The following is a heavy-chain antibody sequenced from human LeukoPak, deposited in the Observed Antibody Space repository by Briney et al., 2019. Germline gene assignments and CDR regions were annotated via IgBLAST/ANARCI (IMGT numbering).Heavy chain of an antibody. Sequence: SVKVSCKASGGTFSSYAISWVRQAPGQGLEWMGGIIPIFGTANCAQKFQGRVTITTDESTSTAYMELSSLRSEDKAVYYCARRPYYYDSSGYPYWGQGTLVTVSS. J-gene: IGHJ4*02. D-gene: IGHD3-22*01. CDR1: GGTFSSYA. V-gene: IGHV1-69*05. CDR2: IIPIFGTA. CDR3: ARRPYYYDSSGYPY.